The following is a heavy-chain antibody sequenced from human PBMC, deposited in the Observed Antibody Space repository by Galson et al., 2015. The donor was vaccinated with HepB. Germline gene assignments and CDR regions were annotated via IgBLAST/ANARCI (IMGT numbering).Heavy chain of an antibody. CDR2: ISSSSSYT. J-gene: IGHJ3*02. V-gene: IGHV3-11*06. CDR1: GFTFSDYY. D-gene: IGHD2-15*01. CDR3: AKEGYCSGGSCYEGRAFDI. Sequence: SLRLSCAASGFTFSDYYMSWIRQAPGKGLEWVSYISSSSSYTNYADSVKGRFTISRDNAKNSLYLQMNSLRAEDTAVYYCAKEGYCSGGSCYEGRAFDIWGQGTMVTVSS.